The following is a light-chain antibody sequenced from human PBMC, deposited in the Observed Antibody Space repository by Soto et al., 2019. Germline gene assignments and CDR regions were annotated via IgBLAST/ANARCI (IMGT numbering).Light chain of an antibody. V-gene: IGKV3-15*01. CDR1: QSVSSY. CDR3: QHYGNTPPSVT. J-gene: IGKJ3*01. Sequence: EIVLTRSPATLSLSPGEGATLSCRASQSVSSYLAWYQQKPGQAPRLLIYGASTRATGIPARFSGSGSGTEFTLTISSLQSEDFAVYYCQHYGNTPPSVTFGPGTKVDI. CDR2: GAS.